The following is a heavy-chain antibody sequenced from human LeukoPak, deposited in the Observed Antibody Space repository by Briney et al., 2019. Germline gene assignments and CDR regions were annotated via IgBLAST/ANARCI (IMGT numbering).Heavy chain of an antibody. V-gene: IGHV3-7*04. CDR2: INQDGSEK. J-gene: IGHJ6*02. CDR1: GYTFSSYR. Sequence: GGSLRLSCAASGYTFSSYRMSWLRQAPGKGLEWVANINQDGSEKYYVDSVKGRFTISRDNAKNSLYLQMNSLRGEDTAVYYCARGITIFGVVTQYYYYGMDVWGQGTTVTVSS. D-gene: IGHD3-3*01. CDR3: ARGITIFGVVTQYYYYGMDV.